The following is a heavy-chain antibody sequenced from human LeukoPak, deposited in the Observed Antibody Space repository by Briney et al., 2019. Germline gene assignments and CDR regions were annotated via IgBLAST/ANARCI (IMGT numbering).Heavy chain of an antibody. CDR1: GGSISSSSYY. J-gene: IGHJ5*02. Sequence: SETLSLTCTVSGGSISSSSYYWGWIRQPPGKGLEWIGSIYYSGSTYYNPSLKSRVTISVDTSRNQFSLKLSSVTAADTAVYYCARHEGPAAEDWFDPWGQGTLVTVSS. V-gene: IGHV4-39*01. D-gene: IGHD2-2*01. CDR3: ARHEGPAAEDWFDP. CDR2: IYYSGST.